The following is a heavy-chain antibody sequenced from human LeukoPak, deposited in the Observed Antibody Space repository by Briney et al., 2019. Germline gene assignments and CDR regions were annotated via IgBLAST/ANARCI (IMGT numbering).Heavy chain of an antibody. CDR3: AREKGYCSGGSCYSWAFDI. CDR2: ISSSGIST. J-gene: IGHJ3*02. CDR1: GFTFSSYA. V-gene: IGHV3-23*01. D-gene: IGHD2-15*01. Sequence: GGSLRLSCAASGFTFSSYAMSWVRQAPGKGLEWVSRISSSGISTFYADSVKGRFTISRDNSKNTLYLQMNSLRAEDTAVYYCAREKGYCSGGSCYSWAFDIGGQGTMVTVSS.